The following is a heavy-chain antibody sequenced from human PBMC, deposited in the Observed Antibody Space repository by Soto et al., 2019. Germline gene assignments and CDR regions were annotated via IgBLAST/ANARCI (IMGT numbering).Heavy chain of an antibody. D-gene: IGHD2-21*02. CDR2: ISAYNGNT. CDR1: GYTFTSYG. V-gene: IGHV1-18*01. Sequence: QVKLVQSGAEVKKPGASVKVSGKASGYTFTSYGISWVRQAPGQGLEWMGWISAYNGNTNYAQKLQGRVTMTTDTSTSTAYMELRSLRSDDTAVYYCARDREGLAYCGGDCYFFGYWGQGTLVTVSS. J-gene: IGHJ4*02. CDR3: ARDREGLAYCGGDCYFFGY.